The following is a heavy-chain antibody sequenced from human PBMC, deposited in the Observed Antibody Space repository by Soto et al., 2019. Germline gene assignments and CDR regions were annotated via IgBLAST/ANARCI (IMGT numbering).Heavy chain of an antibody. CDR1: GGSISSSSYY. CDR2: FYYSGIT. Sequence: PSETLSLTCTVSGGSISSSSYYWGWIRQPPGKGLEWIGSFYYSGITSYNPSLKSRVTTSVDTSKNQFSLKLSSVTAADTAVYYCANDPGYSLDYWGQGIQVTVSS. D-gene: IGHD5-12*01. CDR3: ANDPGYSLDY. V-gene: IGHV4-39*01. J-gene: IGHJ4*02.